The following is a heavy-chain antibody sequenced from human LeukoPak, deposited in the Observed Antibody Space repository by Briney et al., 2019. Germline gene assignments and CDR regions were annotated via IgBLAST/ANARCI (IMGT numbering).Heavy chain of an antibody. V-gene: IGHV4-30-4*07. CDR2: IYYSGST. CDR3: ARGAGWSEYFQH. J-gene: IGHJ1*01. D-gene: IGHD6-19*01. Sequence: PSQTLSLTCAVSGGSISSGGYSWSWIRQPPGKGLEWIGYIYYSGSTYYNPSLKSRVTISVDTSKNQFSLKLSSVTAADTAVYYCARGAGWSEYFQHWGQGTLVTVSS. CDR1: GGSISSGGYS.